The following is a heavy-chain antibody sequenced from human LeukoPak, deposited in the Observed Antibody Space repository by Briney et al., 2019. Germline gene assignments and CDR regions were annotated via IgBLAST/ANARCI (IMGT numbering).Heavy chain of an antibody. CDR1: GYTFTSYY. CDR2: INPSGGST. V-gene: IGHV1-46*01. CDR3: ARGGVSDFDWLLPTYYFDY. D-gene: IGHD3-9*01. Sequence: EASVKVSCKASGYTFTSYYMHWVRQAPGQGLEWMGIINPSGGSTSYAQKFQGRVTMTRDMSTSTVYMELSSLRSEDTAVYYCARGGVSDFDWLLPTYYFDYWGQGTLVTVSS. J-gene: IGHJ4*02.